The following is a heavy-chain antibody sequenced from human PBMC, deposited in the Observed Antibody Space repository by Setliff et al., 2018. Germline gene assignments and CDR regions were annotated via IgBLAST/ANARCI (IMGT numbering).Heavy chain of an antibody. Sequence: ASVKVSCKASGYPFTTYGISWVRQAPGQGLEWMAWISAYSGDTLIAQGLQGRVSMTTNASTTTACMELRDLTSDDTAIYFCARTNWPNYFCDFWGQGTPVTVSS. J-gene: IGHJ4*02. CDR3: ARTNWPNYFCDF. V-gene: IGHV1-18*01. D-gene: IGHD1-1*01. CDR2: ISAYSGDT. CDR1: GYPFTTYG.